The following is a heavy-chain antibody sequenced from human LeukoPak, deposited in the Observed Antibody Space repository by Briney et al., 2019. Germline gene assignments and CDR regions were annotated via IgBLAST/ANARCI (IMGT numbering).Heavy chain of an antibody. D-gene: IGHD1-7*01. J-gene: IGHJ4*02. CDR3: ARGTGTTAPFDY. V-gene: IGHV1-69*13. CDR2: IIPIFGTA. CDR1: GGTFSSYA. Sequence: ASVKVSCKASGGTFSSYAISWVRQAPGQGLEWMGGIIPIFGTANYAQKFQGRVTITADESTSTAYMELSSLRSEDTAVYYCARGTGTTAPFDYWGQGTLVTVSS.